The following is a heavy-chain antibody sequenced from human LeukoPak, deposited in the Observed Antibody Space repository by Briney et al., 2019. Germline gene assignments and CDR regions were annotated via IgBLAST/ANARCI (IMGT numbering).Heavy chain of an antibody. CDR3: AKTTTGYSSGRYPAWPIDY. CDR2: IFGSGGSA. V-gene: IGHV3-23*01. CDR1: GFTFGSYA. Sequence: GGSLRLSCAASGFTFGSYAMYWVRQAPGKGVEWGSGIFGSGGSAHYADSVKGRFTISRDNSKNTVYLQRDILRVEDTDIYHCAKTTTGYSSGRYPAWPIDYWGQGTLVTVSS. J-gene: IGHJ4*02. D-gene: IGHD2-15*01.